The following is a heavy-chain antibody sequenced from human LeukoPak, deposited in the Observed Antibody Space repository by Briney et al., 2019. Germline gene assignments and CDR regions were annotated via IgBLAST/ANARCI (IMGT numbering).Heavy chain of an antibody. Sequence: SVKVSCKASGGTFSSYAISWVRQAPGQGLEWMGGIIPIFGTANYAQKFQGRVTITADESTSTAYMELSSLRSEDTAVYYCARDLGSSSRDYGMDVWGQGTTVTVSS. CDR1: GGTFSSYA. CDR2: IIPIFGTA. V-gene: IGHV1-69*13. CDR3: ARDLGSSSRDYGMDV. D-gene: IGHD6-6*01. J-gene: IGHJ6*02.